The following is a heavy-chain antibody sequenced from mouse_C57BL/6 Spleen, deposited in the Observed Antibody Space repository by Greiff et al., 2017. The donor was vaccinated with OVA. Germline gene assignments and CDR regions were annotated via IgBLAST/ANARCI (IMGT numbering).Heavy chain of an antibody. D-gene: IGHD2-2*01. CDR1: GFTFSSYG. CDR2: ISSGGSYT. J-gene: IGHJ2*01. V-gene: IGHV5-6*01. Sequence: EVKLVESGGDLVKPGGSLKLSCAASGFTFSSYGMSWVRQTPDKRLEWVATISSGGSYTYYQDSVKGRFTISRDNAKNTLYLQMSSLKSEDTAMYYCARPRSTMVISFDYWGQGTTLTVSS. CDR3: ARPRSTMVISFDY.